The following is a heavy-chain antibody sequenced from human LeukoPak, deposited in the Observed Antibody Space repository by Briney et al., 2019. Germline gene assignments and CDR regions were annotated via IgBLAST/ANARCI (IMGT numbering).Heavy chain of an antibody. Sequence: GGSLRLSCAASGFTFSSYSMNWVRQAPGKGLEWVSAISGSGGSTYYADSVKGRFTISRDNSKNTLYLQMNSLRAEDTAVYYCAKDAGRIAAAAPDYWGQGTLVTVSS. V-gene: IGHV3-23*01. CDR1: GFTFSSYS. CDR2: ISGSGGST. CDR3: AKDAGRIAAAAPDY. J-gene: IGHJ4*02. D-gene: IGHD6-13*01.